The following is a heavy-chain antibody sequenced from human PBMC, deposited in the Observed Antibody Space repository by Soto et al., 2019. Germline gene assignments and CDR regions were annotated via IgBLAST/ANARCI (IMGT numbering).Heavy chain of an antibody. V-gene: IGHV4-31*03. Sequence: QVQLQESGPGLVKPSQTLSLTCTVSGGSISSGGYYWSWIRQHAGKGLEWIGYIYYSGSTYYNPCLKSRVTISVDTSKNQFSLKLSSVTAADTAVYYCARDRKGSGSRRWAFDIWGQGTMVTVSS. CDR1: GGSISSGGYY. J-gene: IGHJ3*02. D-gene: IGHD3-10*01. CDR2: IYYSGST. CDR3: ARDRKGSGSRRWAFDI.